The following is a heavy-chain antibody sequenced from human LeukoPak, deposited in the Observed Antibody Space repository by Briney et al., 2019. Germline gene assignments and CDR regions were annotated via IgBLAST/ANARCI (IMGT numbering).Heavy chain of an antibody. CDR2: IYSGGST. CDR1: GFTVSSNY. CDR3: ARHGSGSYYKRYYFDY. V-gene: IGHV3-66*04. J-gene: IGHJ4*02. D-gene: IGHD3-10*01. Sequence: GGSLRLSCAASGFTVSSNYMSWVRQAPGKGLEWVSVIYSGGSTYYADSVKGRFTISRDNSKNTLYLQMNSLRAEDTAVYYCARHGSGSYYKRYYFDYWGQGTLVTVSS.